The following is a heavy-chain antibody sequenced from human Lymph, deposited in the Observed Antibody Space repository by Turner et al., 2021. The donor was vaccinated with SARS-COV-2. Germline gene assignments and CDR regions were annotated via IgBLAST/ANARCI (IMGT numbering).Heavy chain of an antibody. D-gene: IGHD3-3*01. CDR1: GFTFGNYA. J-gene: IGHJ4*02. V-gene: IGHV3-64*01. Sequence: EVQLVESGGRLVQPGESVRLPCAASGFTFGNYAMHWVRQAPGKGLEYVSVISGDVVCTYYANSVKGRFTISRENSKNKLDLQMGNLRAEDMAVYYCARAWRAGNYWGQGTLVTVSS. CDR3: ARAWRAGNY. CDR2: ISGDVVCT.